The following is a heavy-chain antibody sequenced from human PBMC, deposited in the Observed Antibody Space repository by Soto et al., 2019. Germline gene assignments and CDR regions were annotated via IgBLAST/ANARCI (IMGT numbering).Heavy chain of an antibody. V-gene: IGHV1-46*03. D-gene: IGHD3-22*01. J-gene: IGHJ3*02. CDR2: INPSGGST. CDR3: ARPVISLDAFDI. Sequence: EVSVKVSCKASGYTFTSYYMHWVRQAPGQGLEWMGIINPSGGSTSYAQKFQGRVTMTRDTSTSTVYMELSSLRSEDTAVYYCARPVISLDAFDIWGQGTMVTVSS. CDR1: GYTFTSYY.